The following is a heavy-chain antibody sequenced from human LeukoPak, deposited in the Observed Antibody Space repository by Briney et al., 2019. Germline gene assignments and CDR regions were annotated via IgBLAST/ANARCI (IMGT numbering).Heavy chain of an antibody. V-gene: IGHV3-23*01. Sequence: GGSLRLSCAASGITFSSYGMSWVRQAPGKGLEWVSAISDSGGHTYYADSMKGRFTISRDNSENTLYLQMSSLRAEDTAVYYCAKAEITMVRGVITTRWYFDLWGRGTLVTVSS. CDR1: GITFSSYG. CDR3: AKAEITMVRGVITTRWYFDL. J-gene: IGHJ2*01. CDR2: ISDSGGHT. D-gene: IGHD3-10*01.